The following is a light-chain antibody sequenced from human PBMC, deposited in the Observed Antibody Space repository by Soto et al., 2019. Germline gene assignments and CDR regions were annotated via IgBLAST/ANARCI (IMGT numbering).Light chain of an antibody. Sequence: EIVLTQSPGTLSLTPGERATLSCRASQTIRSNYLAWYQQKPGQAPRLLIFGASSRATGIPDTFTGSGSGTDFTLTISSLQPEDFANYYCQQLHSYPLTFGGGTRVEIK. CDR3: QQLHSYPLT. CDR2: GAS. V-gene: IGKV3-20*01. J-gene: IGKJ4*01. CDR1: QTIRSNY.